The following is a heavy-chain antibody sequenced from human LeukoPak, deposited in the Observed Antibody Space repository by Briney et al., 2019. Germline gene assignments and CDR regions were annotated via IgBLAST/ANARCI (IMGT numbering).Heavy chain of an antibody. CDR1: GGSFSGYY. D-gene: IGHD3-22*01. V-gene: IGHV4-34*01. J-gene: IGHJ6*03. CDR2: INHSGST. Sequence: ETLSLTCAVYGGSFSGYYWSWIRQPPGKGLEWIGEINHSGSTNYNPSLKSRVTISLDTSKNQFSLKLSSVTAADTAVYYCARSQGGYYGPADYYYYYMDVWGKGTTVTISS. CDR3: ARSQGGYYGPADYYYYYMDV.